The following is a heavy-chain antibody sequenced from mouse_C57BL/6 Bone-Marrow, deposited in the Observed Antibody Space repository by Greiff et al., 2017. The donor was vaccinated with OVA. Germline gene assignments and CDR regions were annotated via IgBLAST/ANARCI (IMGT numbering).Heavy chain of an antibody. J-gene: IGHJ4*01. CDR2: INSDGGST. CDR3: ARQTTVVVPYYAMDY. CDR1: EYEFPSHD. Sequence: EVKLMESGGGLVQPGESLKLSCESNEYEFPSHDMSWVRKTPEKRLELVAAINSDGGSTYYPDTMERRFIISRDNTKKTLYLQMSSLRSEDTAMYYCARQTTVVVPYYAMDYWGQGTSVTVSS. D-gene: IGHD1-1*01. V-gene: IGHV5-2*03.